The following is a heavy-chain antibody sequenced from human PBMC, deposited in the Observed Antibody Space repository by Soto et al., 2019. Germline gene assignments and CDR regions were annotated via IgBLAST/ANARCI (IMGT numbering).Heavy chain of an antibody. Sequence: GASVKVSCKASGYTFTSYVISWVRQAPGQGLEWMGWISAYNGNTNYAQKLQGRVTMTKDTSTSTAYMELRSLSSDDTAVYYCAILQAGYCTSGVCYRAAFDIWGQGSMVXVSS. CDR1: GYTFTSYV. J-gene: IGHJ3*02. V-gene: IGHV1-18*01. D-gene: IGHD2-8*01. CDR3: AILQAGYCTSGVCYRAAFDI. CDR2: ISAYNGNT.